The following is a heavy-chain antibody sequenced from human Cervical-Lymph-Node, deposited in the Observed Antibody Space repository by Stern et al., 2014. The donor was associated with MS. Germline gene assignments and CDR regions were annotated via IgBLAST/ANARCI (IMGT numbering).Heavy chain of an antibody. J-gene: IGHJ4*02. CDR1: GYAFTSYF. CDR3: ARGEGRFAY. Sequence: VQLVESGAEVKKPGASVKVSCKASGYAFTSYFIQWVRQAPGQGLEWMGLINPSGGSTIYAQKFLGRVTMTRDTSTSTVYMDLSSLRSEDTAVYYCARGEGRFAYWGQGTLVTVSS. V-gene: IGHV1-46*01. CDR2: INPSGGST. D-gene: IGHD3-3*01.